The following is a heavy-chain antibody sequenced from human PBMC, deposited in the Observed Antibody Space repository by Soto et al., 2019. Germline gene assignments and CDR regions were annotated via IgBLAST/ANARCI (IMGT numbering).Heavy chain of an antibody. V-gene: IGHV1-46*01. CDR2: INPSGGST. D-gene: IGHD3-22*01. Sequence: ASVKVSCKASGYTFTSYYMHWVRQAPGQGLEWMGIINPSGGSTSYAQKFQGRVTMTRDTSTSTVYMELSSLRSEGTAVYYCARDPNYYDSSDYGMDVWGQGTTVTVSS. J-gene: IGHJ6*02. CDR3: ARDPNYYDSSDYGMDV. CDR1: GYTFTSYY.